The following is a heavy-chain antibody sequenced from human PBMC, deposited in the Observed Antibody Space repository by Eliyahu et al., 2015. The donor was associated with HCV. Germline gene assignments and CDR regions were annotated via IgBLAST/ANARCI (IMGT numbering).Heavy chain of an antibody. CDR3: ARQLWFGELFPPFDY. CDR1: GGXISSGDYY. CDR2: IYYSGXT. V-gene: IGHV4-30-4*01. J-gene: IGHJ4*02. Sequence: QVQLQESGPGLVKPSQTLSLTCTVSGGXISSGDYYWXWIRQPPGKGLEWIGYIYYSGXTYYNPSLKSRVTISVDTSKNQFSLKLSSVTAADTAVYYCARQLWFGELFPPFDYWGQGTLVTVSS. D-gene: IGHD3-10*01.